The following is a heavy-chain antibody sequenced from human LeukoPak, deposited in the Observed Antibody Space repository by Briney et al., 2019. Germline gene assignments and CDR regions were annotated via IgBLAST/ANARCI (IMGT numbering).Heavy chain of an antibody. V-gene: IGHV3-23*01. CDR1: GFIFSSYA. CDR2: ISGSGGST. Sequence: GGSLRLSCAASGFIFSSYAMSWVRQAPGKGLEWVSAISGSGGSTYYADSVKGRFTISRDNSKNTLYLQMNSLRAEDTAVYYCAKELDYGDYPETFDPWGQGTLVTVSS. J-gene: IGHJ5*02. D-gene: IGHD4-17*01. CDR3: AKELDYGDYPETFDP.